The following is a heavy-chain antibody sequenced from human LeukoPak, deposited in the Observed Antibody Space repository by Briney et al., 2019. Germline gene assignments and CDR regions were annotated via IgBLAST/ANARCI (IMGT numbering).Heavy chain of an antibody. CDR3: ARDVGREEDAFDI. D-gene: IGHD3-16*01. Sequence: PGGSLRLSCAASGFTFSSYSMNWVRQAPGKGLEWVSYISSSSSTIYYADSVKGRFTISRDNAKNSLYLQMNSLRAEDTAVYYCARDVGREEDAFDIWGQGTMDTVSS. J-gene: IGHJ3*02. CDR2: ISSSSSTI. CDR1: GFTFSSYS. V-gene: IGHV3-48*04.